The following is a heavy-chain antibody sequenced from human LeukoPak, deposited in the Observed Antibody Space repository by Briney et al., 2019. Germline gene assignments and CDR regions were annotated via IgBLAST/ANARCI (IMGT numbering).Heavy chain of an antibody. CDR1: GFTFSTYA. J-gene: IGHJ6*04. V-gene: IGHV3-23*01. D-gene: IGHD3-10*02. CDR3: AELGITMIGGV. CDR2: ISGTGGST. Sequence: GGSLRLSCAASGFTFSTYAMTWVRQAPGKGLEWVSLISGTGGSTYYADSVKGRFTISRDNSKNSLYLQMNSLRAEDTAVYYCAELGITMIGGVWGKGTTVTISS.